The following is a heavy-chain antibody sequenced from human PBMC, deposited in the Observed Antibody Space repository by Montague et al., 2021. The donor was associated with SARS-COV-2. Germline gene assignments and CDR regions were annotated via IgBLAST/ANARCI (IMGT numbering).Heavy chain of an antibody. CDR3: AKDYYFGAFDI. CDR1: GFTFGDYA. CDR2: ISWNSGSR. Sequence: SLILSCAASGFTFGDYAMHWVRQTPGKGLEWVSGISWNSGSRGYXDSVKGRFTIYRDNAKNSLYLQMNSLRTEDTAFYYCAKDYYFGAFDIWGQGTMVTVSS. D-gene: IGHD3-10*01. V-gene: IGHV3-9*01. J-gene: IGHJ3*02.